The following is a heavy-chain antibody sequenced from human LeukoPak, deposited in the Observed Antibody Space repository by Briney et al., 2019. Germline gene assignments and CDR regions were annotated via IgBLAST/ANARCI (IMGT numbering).Heavy chain of an antibody. Sequence: PGGSLRLSCAASGFAFSSYAMSWVRQPPGKGLEWVSVISRRDDYTYYADSVKGRFTISRDNSKNTLYLQMNSLRAEDTAVYYCAKLFWLAVTYWGQGTLVTVSS. CDR3: AKLFWLAVTY. CDR2: ISRRDDYT. J-gene: IGHJ4*02. V-gene: IGHV3-23*01. CDR1: GFAFSSYA. D-gene: IGHD2-21*01.